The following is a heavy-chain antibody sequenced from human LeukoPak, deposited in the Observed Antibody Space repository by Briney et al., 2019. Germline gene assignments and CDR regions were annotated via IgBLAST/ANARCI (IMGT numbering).Heavy chain of an antibody. CDR1: GFTFSSYG. CDR3: ARHSRFSGYYYFDY. V-gene: IGHV4-39*01. J-gene: IGHJ4*02. CDR2: IYCSGST. Sequence: PGGSLRLSCAASGFTFSSYGMHWVRQAPGKGLEWIGTIYCSGSTYYNPSLKSRVTISVDTSKNQFSLKLSSVTAADTAVYYCARHSRFSGYYYFDYWGQGTLVTVSS. D-gene: IGHD5-12*01.